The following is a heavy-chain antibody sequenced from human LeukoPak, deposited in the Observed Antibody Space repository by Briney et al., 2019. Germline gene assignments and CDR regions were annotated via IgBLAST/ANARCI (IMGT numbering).Heavy chain of an antibody. CDR1: GFDFNYYD. J-gene: IGHJ4*02. D-gene: IGHD3-16*01. V-gene: IGHV3-21*01. CDR3: ARRGGMSSGRSFDH. CDR2: ISSRSSYI. Sequence: GGSLRLSCVGSGFDFNYYDINWVRQAPGKGLEWVSSISSRSSYIYFADSARGRFTISRDNANGSVFLHMTSLRPEDTAVYYCARRGGMSSGRSFDHWGQGTLVTVSS.